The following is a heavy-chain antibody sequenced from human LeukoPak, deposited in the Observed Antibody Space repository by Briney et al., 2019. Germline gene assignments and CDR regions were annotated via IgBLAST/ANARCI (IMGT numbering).Heavy chain of an antibody. J-gene: IGHJ4*02. CDR3: ARDKYGDYEGSFDY. CDR1: GFTFRTYW. V-gene: IGHV3-21*01. D-gene: IGHD4-17*01. CDR2: ISSSSSYI. Sequence: GGSLRLSCAASGFTFRTYWMSWVRQAPGKGLEWVSSISSSSSYIYYADSVKGRFTISRDNAKNSLYLQMNSLRAEDTAVYYCARDKYGDYEGSFDYWGQGTLVTVSS.